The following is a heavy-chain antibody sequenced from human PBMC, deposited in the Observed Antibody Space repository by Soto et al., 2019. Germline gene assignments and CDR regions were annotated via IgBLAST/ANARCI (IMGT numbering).Heavy chain of an antibody. Sequence: QSLDLTWSIAVDSIWNVVSFRIWIRQFPKRLIGWLGRTYYRHKWFKDYDLSVKSGITINLDTSKNQISLQLNSVTPEDTAVYYCARGAVADYSRVFDYWGQGSLVTVSS. CDR2: TYYRHKWFK. CDR1: VDSIWNVVSF. D-gene: IGHD6-19*01. J-gene: IGHJ4*02. V-gene: IGHV6-1*01. CDR3: ARGAVADYSRVFDY.